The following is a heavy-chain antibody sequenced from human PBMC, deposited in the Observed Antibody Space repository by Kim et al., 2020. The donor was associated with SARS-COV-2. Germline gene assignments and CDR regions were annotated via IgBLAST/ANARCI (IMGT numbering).Heavy chain of an antibody. CDR2: ISSSSSYI. Sequence: GGSLRLSCAASGFTFSSYSMNWVRQAPGKGLEWVSSISSSSSYIYYADSVKGRFTISRDNAKNSLYLQMNSLRAEDTAVYYCARDQGSIAAAFRFDYYYGMVVWGQGTTVTGSS. CDR1: GFTFSSYS. D-gene: IGHD6-13*01. V-gene: IGHV3-21*01. J-gene: IGHJ6*02. CDR3: ARDQGSIAAAFRFDYYYGMVV.